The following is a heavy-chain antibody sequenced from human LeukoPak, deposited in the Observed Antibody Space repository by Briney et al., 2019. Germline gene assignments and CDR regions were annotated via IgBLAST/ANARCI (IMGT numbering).Heavy chain of an antibody. CDR3: ARDPAGGAYDL. CDR2: ISYDGSNK. Sequence: GGSLRLSCAASGFTFSSYAMHWVRQAPGKGLEWVAVISYDGSNKYYADSVKGRFTIPRDNSKNTLYLQMNSLRAEDTAVYYCARDPAGGAYDLWGQGTMVTVSS. V-gene: IGHV3-30-3*01. J-gene: IGHJ3*01. CDR1: GFTFSSYA.